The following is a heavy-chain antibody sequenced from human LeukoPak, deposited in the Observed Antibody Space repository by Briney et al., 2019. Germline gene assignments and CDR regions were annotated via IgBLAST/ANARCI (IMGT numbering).Heavy chain of an antibody. Sequence: GGSLRLSCAASGFTFSSYGMHWVRQAPGKGLEWVAVISYGGSNKYYADSVKGRSTISRDNSKNTLYLQMNSLRAEDTAVYYCAKGEFIYDFWSGYSDDAFDIWGQGTMVTVSS. J-gene: IGHJ3*02. CDR1: GFTFSSYG. D-gene: IGHD3-3*01. CDR3: AKGEFIYDFWSGYSDDAFDI. CDR2: ISYGGSNK. V-gene: IGHV3-30*18.